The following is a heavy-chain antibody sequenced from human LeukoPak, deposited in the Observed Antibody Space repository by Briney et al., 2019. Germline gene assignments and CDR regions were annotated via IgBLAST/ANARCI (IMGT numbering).Heavy chain of an antibody. CDR3: ASDSDKAVWSGAFDI. CDR2: INPNSGGT. V-gene: IGHV1-2*02. CDR1: GYTFTGYD. D-gene: IGHD3-10*02. Sequence: ASVRLSCEASGYTFTGYDMRWVRQAPGQGLEWMGWINPNSGGTNYAQKVQGRVTMTRDTSISTAYMELNRLRSDDTAVYYCASDSDKAVWSGAFDIWGQGTLVTVSS. J-gene: IGHJ3*02.